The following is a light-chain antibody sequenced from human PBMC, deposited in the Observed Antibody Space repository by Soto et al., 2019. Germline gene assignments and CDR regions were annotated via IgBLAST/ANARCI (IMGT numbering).Light chain of an antibody. J-gene: IGKJ2*01. CDR1: QDISNY. V-gene: IGKV1-33*01. Sequence: DIQMTQSPSSLSASVGDRVTITCQASQDISNYLNWYQQKPGKATKLLIYDASNLETGVPSRFSGSGSGTDFTFTISILQPEDIATYYCQQYDKLPPMYTFGQGTKMEIK. CDR2: DAS. CDR3: QQYDKLPPMYT.